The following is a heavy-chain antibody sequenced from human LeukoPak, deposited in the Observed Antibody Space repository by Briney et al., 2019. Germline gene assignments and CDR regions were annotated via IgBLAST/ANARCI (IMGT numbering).Heavy chain of an antibody. D-gene: IGHD1-26*01. Sequence: GGSLRLSCAASGFTFSSYSMNWVRQAPGKGLVWVSSISSSSSYIYYADSVKGRFTISRDNAKNSLYLQMNSLRAEDTAVYYCARDRGGSYYFDYWGQGTLVTVSS. CDR2: ISSSSSYI. J-gene: IGHJ4*02. V-gene: IGHV3-21*01. CDR3: ARDRGGSYYFDY. CDR1: GFTFSSYS.